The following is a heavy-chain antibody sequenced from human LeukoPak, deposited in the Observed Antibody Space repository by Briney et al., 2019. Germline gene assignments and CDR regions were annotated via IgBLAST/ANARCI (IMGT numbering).Heavy chain of an antibody. V-gene: IGHV3-43*01. CDR1: GFTLDDYT. J-gene: IGHJ4*02. Sequence: GGSLRLSCAASGFTLDDYTMHRVRQAPGKGLELVSLISWDGSSTYYADSVKGRFTISRDNSKNSLYLQMNSLRTEDTALYYCAKGNSIALAGFFDYWGQGTLVTVSS. D-gene: IGHD6-19*01. CDR3: AKGNSIALAGFFDY. CDR2: ISWDGSST.